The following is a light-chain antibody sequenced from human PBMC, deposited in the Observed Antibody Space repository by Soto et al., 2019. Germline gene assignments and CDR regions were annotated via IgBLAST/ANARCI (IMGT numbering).Light chain of an antibody. V-gene: IGLV1-40*01. CDR2: GNT. CDR1: GSNIGAGFD. J-gene: IGLJ2*01. CDR3: QSYDTGLSGPVV. Sequence: QSVLTQPPSLSGAPGQNIIISCTGGGSNIGAGFDVHWYQQLPGTAPKLLIYGNTNRPSGVPDRFSGSKSGTSASLVITGLQAEDEPDYYCQSYDTGLSGPVVFGGGTQLTVL.